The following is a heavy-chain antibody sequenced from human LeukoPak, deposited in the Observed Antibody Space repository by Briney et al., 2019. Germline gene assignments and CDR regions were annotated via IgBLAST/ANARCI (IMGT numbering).Heavy chain of an antibody. Sequence: PSETLSLSCTVSGGSISSYYWSWIRQPPGKGLEWIGYIYYSGSTNYNPSLKSRVTISVDTSKKQFSLKLSSVTAADTAVYYCARVMATAERFFDYWGQGTLVTVSS. D-gene: IGHD5-24*01. CDR2: IYYSGST. V-gene: IGHV4-59*08. CDR1: GGSISSYY. CDR3: ARVMATAERFFDY. J-gene: IGHJ4*02.